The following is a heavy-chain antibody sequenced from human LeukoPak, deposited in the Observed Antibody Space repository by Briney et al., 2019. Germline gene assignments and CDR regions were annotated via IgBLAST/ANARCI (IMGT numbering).Heavy chain of an antibody. Sequence: ASVKVSCKASGGTFNSYAISWVRQAPGQGLEWMGRIIPILGIANYAQKFQGRVTITADKSTSTAYMELSSLRSEDTAVYYCAAQKTNWFDPWGQGTLVTVSS. CDR2: IIPILGIA. J-gene: IGHJ5*02. V-gene: IGHV1-69*04. CDR3: AAQKTNWFDP. CDR1: GGTFNSYA.